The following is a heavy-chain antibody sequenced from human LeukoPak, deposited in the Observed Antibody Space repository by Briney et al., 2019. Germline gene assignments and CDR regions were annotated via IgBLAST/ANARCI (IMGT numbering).Heavy chain of an antibody. Sequence: AAVKLSCKASGYTFTGYYMNWVRQAPGQGLEWMGWINPNSGGTNYAQKFQGRVTMTRDTSISTAYMELSRLRSDDTAVYYCARDSRYFDYWGQGTLVTVSS. CDR1: GYTFTGYY. CDR3: ARDSRYFDY. J-gene: IGHJ4*02. V-gene: IGHV1-2*02. CDR2: INPNSGGT.